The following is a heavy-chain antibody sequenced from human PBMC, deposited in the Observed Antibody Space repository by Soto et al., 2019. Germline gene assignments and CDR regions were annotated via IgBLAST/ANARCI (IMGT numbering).Heavy chain of an antibody. Sequence: PGGSLRLSCAASGFTLSTYAMHWVRQAPGKGLEWVALISYDGGNKYYADSVKGRFTISRDDSKNALYLQMNSLIAEDTAVYYCARKTARGYGDYFVYWGQGTLVTVSS. CDR2: ISYDGGNK. CDR1: GFTLSTYA. CDR3: ARKTARGYGDYFVY. D-gene: IGHD4-17*01. V-gene: IGHV3-30-3*01. J-gene: IGHJ4*02.